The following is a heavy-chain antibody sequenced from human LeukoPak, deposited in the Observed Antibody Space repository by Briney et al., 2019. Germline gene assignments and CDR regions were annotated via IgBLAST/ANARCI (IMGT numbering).Heavy chain of an antibody. Sequence: SETLSPTCTVSGGSISSSSYYWGWIRQPPGKGLEWIGSIYYSGSTYYNPSLKSRVTISVDTSKNQFSLKLSSVTAADTAVYYCASQIGDISGYYYVYHYWGQGTLVTVSS. CDR1: GGSISSSSYY. CDR3: ASQIGDISGYYYVYHY. J-gene: IGHJ4*02. V-gene: IGHV4-39*01. D-gene: IGHD3-22*01. CDR2: IYYSGST.